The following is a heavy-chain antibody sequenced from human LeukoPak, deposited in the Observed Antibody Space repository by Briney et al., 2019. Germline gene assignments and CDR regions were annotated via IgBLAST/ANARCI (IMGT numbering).Heavy chain of an antibody. D-gene: IGHD2-2*01. V-gene: IGHV3-21*01. CDR3: ARGAWQYPIDY. J-gene: IGHJ4*02. Sequence: GGSLRLSCAASGFTFSSYSMNWVRQAPGKGLEWVSSISSSSNYIYYADSVKGRFSISRDNAKKSLYLQMNGLRDEDTAVYYCARGAWQYPIDYWGQGTLVTVSS. CDR1: GFTFSSYS. CDR2: ISSSSNYI.